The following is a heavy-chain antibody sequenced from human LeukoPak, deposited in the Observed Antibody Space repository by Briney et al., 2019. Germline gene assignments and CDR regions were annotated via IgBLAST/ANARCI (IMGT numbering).Heavy chain of an antibody. CDR2: ISGRGNGT. D-gene: IGHD5-24*01. V-gene: IGHV3-23*01. J-gene: IGHJ4*02. CDR3: VKRTMSALDQ. Sequence: GGSLRLSCAASGFIFSSYAMNWVRQAPGKGLEWVFGISGRGNGTSYADSVQGRFIISRDNSKNTVYLQMNSLRGEDTAIYWCVKRTMSALDQWGQGTLVTVSS. CDR1: GFIFSSYA.